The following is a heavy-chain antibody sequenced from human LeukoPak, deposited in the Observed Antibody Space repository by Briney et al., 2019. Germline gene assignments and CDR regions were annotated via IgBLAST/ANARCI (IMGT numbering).Heavy chain of an antibody. CDR2: ISYDGSNK. CDR3: ARALRYFDWPHYYYYGMDV. CDR1: GFTFSSYA. J-gene: IGHJ6*02. D-gene: IGHD3-9*01. V-gene: IGHV3-30-3*01. Sequence: PGGSLRLSRVASGFTFSSYAMHWVRQAPGKGLEWVAVISYDGSNKYYADSVKGRFTISRDNSKNTLYLQMNSLRAEDTAVYYCARALRYFDWPHYYYYGMDVWGQGTTVTVSS.